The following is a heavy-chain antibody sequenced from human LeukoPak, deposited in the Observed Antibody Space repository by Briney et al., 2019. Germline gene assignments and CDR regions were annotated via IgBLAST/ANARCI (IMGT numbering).Heavy chain of an antibody. CDR1: GYIFTSSG. D-gene: IGHD3-3*01. Sequence: ASVKVSCKASGYIFTSSGISWVRQAPGQGLEWMGWISAYNVNTNYAQNLQGRVTMTRNTSISTAYMELSSLRSEDTAVYYCARGVLEWLFDWFDPWGQGTLVTVSS. CDR2: ISAYNVNT. V-gene: IGHV1-18*01. J-gene: IGHJ5*02. CDR3: ARGVLEWLFDWFDP.